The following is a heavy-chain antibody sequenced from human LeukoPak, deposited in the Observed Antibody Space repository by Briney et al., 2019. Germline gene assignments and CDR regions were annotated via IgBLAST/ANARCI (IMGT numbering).Heavy chain of an antibody. J-gene: IGHJ2*01. D-gene: IGHD6-19*01. CDR3: AKDQGKQSLGRTSGGGYFDL. CDR1: GFTFNDYT. V-gene: IGHV3-43*01. Sequence: GGSLRLSCEVSGFTFNDYTMHWVRRAPGKGLEWVSLISWDSSGTYYVKSVKGRFTISRDNSKNSLYLQMNNLRTEDTALYYRAKDQGKQSLGRTSGGGYFDLWGRGTLVTVSS. CDR2: ISWDSSGT.